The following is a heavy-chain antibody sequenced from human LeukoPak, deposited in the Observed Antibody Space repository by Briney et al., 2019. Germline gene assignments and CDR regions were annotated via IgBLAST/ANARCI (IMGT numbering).Heavy chain of an antibody. D-gene: IGHD1-26*01. CDR1: GGSFSGYY. Sequence: SETLSLTCAVYGGSFSGYYWSWIRQPPGKGLEWIGSIYYSGSTYYNPSLKSRVTISVDTSKNQFSLKLSSVTAADTAVYYCASGSYSHDYWGQGTLVTVSS. CDR2: IYYSGST. V-gene: IGHV4-34*01. J-gene: IGHJ4*02. CDR3: ASGSYSHDY.